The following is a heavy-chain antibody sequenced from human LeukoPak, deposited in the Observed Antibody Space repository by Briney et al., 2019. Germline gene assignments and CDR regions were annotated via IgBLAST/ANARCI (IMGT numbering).Heavy chain of an antibody. V-gene: IGHV5-51*01. CDR2: IYPGDSDT. D-gene: IGHD6-6*01. CDR1: GYTFTSYW. Sequence: GESLKISCESSGYTFTSYWIGWVRQMPGKGVRWVGIIYPGDSDTTYRPSFQGQVTISADKSISTAYLQWSSLKASDTAIYYCARLIVGSSSTGWFDPWGQGTLVTVSS. CDR3: ARLIVGSSSTGWFDP. J-gene: IGHJ5*02.